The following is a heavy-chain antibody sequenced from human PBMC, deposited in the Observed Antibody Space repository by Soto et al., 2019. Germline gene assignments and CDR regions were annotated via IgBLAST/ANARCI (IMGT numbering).Heavy chain of an antibody. CDR2: IKTTTDGGTT. V-gene: IGHV3-15*07. CDR1: GFTFSGSA. D-gene: IGHD5-12*01. CDR3: TTGAYSGYERIDF. J-gene: IGHJ4*01. Sequence: GGSLRLSCAASGFTFSGSAMHWVRQASGKGLEWVGRIKTTTDGGTTDYAAPVKGRFTISRDDSRNTLYLQMTSLKTEDTAVYYCTTGAYSGYERIDFWGHGTLVTVSS.